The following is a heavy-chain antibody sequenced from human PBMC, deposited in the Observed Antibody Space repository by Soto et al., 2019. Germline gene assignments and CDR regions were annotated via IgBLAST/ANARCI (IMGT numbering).Heavy chain of an antibody. D-gene: IGHD6-19*01. CDR3: VKTGSVAGTKNYYYYGMDV. CDR1: GYTFISYG. CDR2: ISAYNGNT. J-gene: IGHJ6*02. V-gene: IGHV1-18*01. Sequence: QVQLVQSGAEVKKPGASVKVSCKASGYTFISYGISWVRQAPGQGLEWMGWISAYNGNTNYAQKLQGRVTMTTDTSTSTAYMELRSLRSDHTAVYYCVKTGSVAGTKNYYYYGMDVWGQGTTVTVSS.